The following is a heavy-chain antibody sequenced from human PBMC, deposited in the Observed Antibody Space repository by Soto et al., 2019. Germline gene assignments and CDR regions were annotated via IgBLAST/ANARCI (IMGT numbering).Heavy chain of an antibody. CDR1: GFTVSSNY. CDR3: ATDISFRVVIPLGY. D-gene: IGHD3-3*01. J-gene: IGHJ4*02. CDR2: IYSGGST. V-gene: IGHV3-53*01. Sequence: EVQLVESGGGLIQPGGSLRLSCAASGFTVSSNYMSWVRQAPGKGLEWVSVIYSGGSTYYADSVKGRFTISRDNSKNTLYLQMNRLRAHYTAVYSCATDISFRVVIPLGYWGQGTLVTVSS.